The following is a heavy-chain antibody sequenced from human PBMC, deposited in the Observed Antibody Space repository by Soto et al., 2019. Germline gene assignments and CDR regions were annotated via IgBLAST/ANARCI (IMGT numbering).Heavy chain of an antibody. CDR1: GYSFSEMS. J-gene: IGHJ4*02. Sequence: ASVKVSCKVSGYSFSEMSMHWVRQTPEKGLEWMGSFDGEYGQTMYAQKFQGRVTMTEDTSADTAYMELSSLRSDDTAVYYCGIQSATGHLDYWGQGSRVTVSX. CDR3: GIQSATGHLDY. CDR2: FDGEYGQT. V-gene: IGHV1-24*01.